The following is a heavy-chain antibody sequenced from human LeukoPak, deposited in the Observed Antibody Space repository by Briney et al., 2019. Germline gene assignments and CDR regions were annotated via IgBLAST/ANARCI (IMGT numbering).Heavy chain of an antibody. D-gene: IGHD3-22*01. CDR3: ARASDYYDSSGAFDY. CDR1: GGTFSSYA. J-gene: IGHJ4*02. CDR2: IIPILGIA. Sequence: SVKVSCKASGGTFSSYAISWVRQAPGQGLEWMERIIPILGIANYAQKFQGRVTITADKSTSTAYMELSSLRSEDTAVYYCARASDYYDSSGAFDYWGQGTLVTVSS. V-gene: IGHV1-69*04.